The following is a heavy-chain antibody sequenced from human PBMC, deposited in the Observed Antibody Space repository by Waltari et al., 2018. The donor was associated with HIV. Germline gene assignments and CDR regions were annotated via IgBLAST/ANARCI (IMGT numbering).Heavy chain of an antibody. CDR1: EFTLSSYS. Sequence: EVQLVESGGGLVKPGGSLSLSRAASEFTLSSYSMNWVRQAPGKGLEWVSSITSSTYIYYADSVKGRFTISRDNAKNSLYLQMNSLRAEDTAVYYCARGKGRLVWGQGTLVTVSS. J-gene: IGHJ4*02. CDR2: ITSSTYI. V-gene: IGHV3-21*01. CDR3: ARGKGRLV. D-gene: IGHD5-12*01.